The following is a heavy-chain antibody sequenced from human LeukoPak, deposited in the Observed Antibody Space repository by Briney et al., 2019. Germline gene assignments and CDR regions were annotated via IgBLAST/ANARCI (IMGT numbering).Heavy chain of an antibody. J-gene: IGHJ4*02. D-gene: IGHD6-6*01. Sequence: ASVKVSCKASGNTFSKYYMHWVRQAPGQGLQWMGDINANTGTTTYAQKFQGRVTMTRDTSTSTVYMELRSLRSDDSAVYYCARGAPTGYAISSGRYGYWGQGTLVTVSS. CDR1: GNTFSKYY. V-gene: IGHV1-46*01. CDR3: ARGAPTGYAISSGRYGY. CDR2: INANTGTT.